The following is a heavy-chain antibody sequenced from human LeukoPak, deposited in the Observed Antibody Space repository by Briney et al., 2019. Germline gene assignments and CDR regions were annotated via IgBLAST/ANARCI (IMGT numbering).Heavy chain of an antibody. D-gene: IGHD5-12*01. CDR3: ARDGYTWMGDAFDI. J-gene: IGHJ3*02. V-gene: IGHV4-61*02. CDR1: GGSISSGSYY. CDR2: IYTSGST. Sequence: SQTLSLTCTVSGGSISSGSYYWRCIRQPAGKGLEWIGRIYTSGSTNYNPSLKSRVTISVDTSKNQFSLKLSSVTAADTAVYYCARDGYTWMGDAFDIWGQGTMVTVSS.